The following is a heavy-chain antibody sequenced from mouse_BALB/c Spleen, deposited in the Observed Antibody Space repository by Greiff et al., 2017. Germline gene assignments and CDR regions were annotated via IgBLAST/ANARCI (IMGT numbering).Heavy chain of an antibody. CDR1: GYTFSSYW. CDR2: ILPGSGST. D-gene: IGHD2-1*01. Sequence: QVQLQQSGAELMKPGASVKISCKATGYTFSSYWIEWVKQRPGHGLEWIGEILPGSGSTNYNEKFKGKATFTADTSSNTAYMHLSSLTSEDSAVYYCARRRNGNYDAMDYWGQGTSVTVSS. V-gene: IGHV1-9*01. CDR3: ARRRNGNYDAMDY. J-gene: IGHJ4*01.